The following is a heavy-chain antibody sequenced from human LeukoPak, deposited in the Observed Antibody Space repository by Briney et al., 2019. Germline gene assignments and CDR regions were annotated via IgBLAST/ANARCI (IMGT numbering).Heavy chain of an antibody. V-gene: IGHV1-69*05. CDR3: AREARGYSYGSYYFDY. CDR1: GGTFSSYA. D-gene: IGHD5-18*01. CDR2: IIPIFGTA. J-gene: IGHJ4*02. Sequence: SVKVSCKASGGTFSSYAISWVRQAPGQGLEWMGRIIPIFGTANYAQKFQGRVTITTDESTSTAYMELSSLRSEDTAVYYCAREARGYSYGSYYFDYWGQGTLVTISS.